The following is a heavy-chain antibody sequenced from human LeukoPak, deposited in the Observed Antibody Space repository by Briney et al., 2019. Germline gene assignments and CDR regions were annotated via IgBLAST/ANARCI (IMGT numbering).Heavy chain of an antibody. CDR2: VYSGGSK. Sequence: GGSLRLSCAASGFTIIIKYMSWLRHAPGKTLERVSIVYSGGSKYYADSVKGRFTMSRDNAENMVYLQMKDLRAEDTAVYYCARGVFPWYFDLWGRGTLVTVSS. CDR3: ARGVFPWYFDL. J-gene: IGHJ2*01. V-gene: IGHV3-66*01. CDR1: GFTIIIKY.